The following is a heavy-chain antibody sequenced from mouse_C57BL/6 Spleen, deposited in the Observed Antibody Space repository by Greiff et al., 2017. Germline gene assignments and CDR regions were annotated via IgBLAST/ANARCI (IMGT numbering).Heavy chain of an antibody. Sequence: EVQLQQSGPELVRPGASVKLSCTASGFNIKDDYMHWVKQRPEQGLEWIGWIDPENGDTEYASKFQGKAAITADTSSSTAYLQLSSLTSEDTAVYYWTPAGVGYFDVWGTGTTVTVSS. CDR2: IDPENGDT. CDR3: TPAGVGYFDV. D-gene: IGHD1-1*01. J-gene: IGHJ1*03. CDR1: GFNIKDDY. V-gene: IGHV14-4*01.